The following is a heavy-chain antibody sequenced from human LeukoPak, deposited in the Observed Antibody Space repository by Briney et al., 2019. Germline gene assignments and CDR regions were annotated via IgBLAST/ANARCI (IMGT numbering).Heavy chain of an antibody. J-gene: IGHJ3*02. D-gene: IGHD3-22*01. Sequence: GSSVKVSCKASGGTFSSYAISWVRQAPGQGLEWMGGIIPIFDTANYAQKFQGRVTITADESTSTAYMELSSLRSEDTAVYYCARDSFYYDSSGPGGNAFDIWGQGTMVTVSS. CDR3: ARDSFYYDSSGPGGNAFDI. CDR1: GGTFSSYA. V-gene: IGHV1-69*01. CDR2: IIPIFDTA.